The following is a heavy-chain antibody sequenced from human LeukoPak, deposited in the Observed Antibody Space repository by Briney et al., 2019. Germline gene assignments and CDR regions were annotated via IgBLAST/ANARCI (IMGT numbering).Heavy chain of an antibody. Sequence: GGSLRLSCAASAITVTTNYMTWVRQAPGKGLEWVSLIYGDNAAYYAESVRGRFIISRDSLKNTLFLQMNSLRAEDTAVYYCVSSTGQQFIPYDYWGHGAHVTVSS. J-gene: IGHJ4*01. CDR3: VSSTGQQFIPYDY. CDR1: AITVTTNY. CDR2: IYGDNAA. V-gene: IGHV3-66*02. D-gene: IGHD6-13*01.